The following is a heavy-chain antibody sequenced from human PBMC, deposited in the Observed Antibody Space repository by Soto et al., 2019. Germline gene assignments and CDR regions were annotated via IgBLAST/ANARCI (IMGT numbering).Heavy chain of an antibody. V-gene: IGHV1-18*01. CDR1: GYTFTSYG. J-gene: IGHJ6*02. CDR3: ARVEYCSGVSGEYYYYSYGMDV. Sequence: GASVKVSCKASGYTFTSYGISWVRQAPGQGLEWMGWISAYNGNTNYAQKLQGRVTMTTDTSTSTAYMELRSLRSDDTAVYYCARVEYCSGVSGEYYYYSYGMDVWGQGTLVPVSS. CDR2: ISAYNGNT. D-gene: IGHD2-15*01.